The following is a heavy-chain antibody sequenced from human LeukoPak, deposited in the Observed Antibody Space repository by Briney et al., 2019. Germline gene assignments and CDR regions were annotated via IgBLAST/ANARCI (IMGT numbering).Heavy chain of an antibody. D-gene: IGHD2-15*01. Sequence: QSGGSLRLSCATSGFTFSTYAMNWVRQAPGKGLEWVSYISSSGSTIYYADSVKGRFTISRDNAKNSLYLQMNSLRAEDTAVYYCARATGRYCSGGSCYYYYYMDVWGKGTTVTISS. CDR2: ISSSGSTI. CDR1: GFTFSTYA. CDR3: ARATGRYCSGGSCYYYYYMDV. V-gene: IGHV3-48*03. J-gene: IGHJ6*03.